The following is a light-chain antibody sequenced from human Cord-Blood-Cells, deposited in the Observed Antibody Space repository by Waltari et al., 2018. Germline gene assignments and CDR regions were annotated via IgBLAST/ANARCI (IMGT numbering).Light chain of an antibody. V-gene: IGLV2-23*02. J-gene: IGLJ3*02. CDR1: SSDVGSYNL. CDR3: CSYAGSSTWV. Sequence: QSALTQPASVSGSPGQSITISCTGTSSDVGSYNLVSWYQQHPGKPPKLMIYEVSKRPSGVSNRFSGSKSGNTASLTISVLQAEDEADYYCCSYAGSSTWVFGGGTKLTVL. CDR2: EVS.